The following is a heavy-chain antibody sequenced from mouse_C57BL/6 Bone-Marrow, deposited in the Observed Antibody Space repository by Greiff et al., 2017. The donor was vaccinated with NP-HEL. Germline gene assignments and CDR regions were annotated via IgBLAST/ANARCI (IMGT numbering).Heavy chain of an antibody. V-gene: IGHV1-76*01. J-gene: IGHJ2*01. CDR3: ARRDHYYGSSHYFDY. CDR1: GYTFTDYY. Sequence: LVESGAELVRPGASVKLSCKASGYTFTDYYINWVKQRPGQGLEWIARIYPGSGNTYYNEKFKGKATLTAEKSSSTAYMQLSSLTSEDSAVYFCARRDHYYGSSHYFDYWGQGTTLTVSS. D-gene: IGHD1-1*01. CDR2: IYPGSGNT.